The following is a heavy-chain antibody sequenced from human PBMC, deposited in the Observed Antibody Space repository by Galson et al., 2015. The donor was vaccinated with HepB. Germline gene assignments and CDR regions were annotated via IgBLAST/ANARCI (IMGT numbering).Heavy chain of an antibody. CDR3: AREGSMVRGLTITTAFDI. J-gene: IGHJ3*02. CDR1: GFIFSRYS. CDR2: INSGSDYI. D-gene: IGHD3-10*01. V-gene: IGHV3-21*01. Sequence: SLRLSCAVSGFIFSRYSMNWVRQAPGKGLEWVSFINSGSDYIDYADSVKGRFTISRDNIENSLYLQLNNLRGDDTAVYYCAREGSMVRGLTITTAFDIWGQGTLVTVSS.